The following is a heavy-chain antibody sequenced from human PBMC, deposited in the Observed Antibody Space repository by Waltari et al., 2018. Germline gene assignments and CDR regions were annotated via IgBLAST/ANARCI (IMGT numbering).Heavy chain of an antibody. CDR3: ARDRGYSGYDPRGLEY. CDR2: IIPIFGTA. J-gene: IGHJ4*02. D-gene: IGHD5-12*01. Sequence: QVQLVQSGAEVKKPGSSVKVSCKASGGTFSSYAISWVRRAPGQGLEWMGRIIPIFGTANYAQKFQGRVTITADKSTSTAYMELSSLRSEDTAVYYCARDRGYSGYDPRGLEYWGQGTLVTVSS. V-gene: IGHV1-69*13. CDR1: GGTFSSYA.